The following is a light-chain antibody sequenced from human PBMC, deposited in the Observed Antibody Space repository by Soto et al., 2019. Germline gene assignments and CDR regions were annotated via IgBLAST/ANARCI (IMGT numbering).Light chain of an antibody. CDR3: QAYDYSLTAFV. CDR2: GHN. Sequence: QSALTQPPSVSGAPGQRVTISCTGSTSNIGAGYEVHWYQQVPGTAPKLLVSGHNNRPAEVPDRFFGSKSGTSASLTITGLQAEDEADYYCQAYDYSLTAFVFGGGTKLTVL. J-gene: IGLJ3*02. CDR1: TSNIGAGYE. V-gene: IGLV1-40*01.